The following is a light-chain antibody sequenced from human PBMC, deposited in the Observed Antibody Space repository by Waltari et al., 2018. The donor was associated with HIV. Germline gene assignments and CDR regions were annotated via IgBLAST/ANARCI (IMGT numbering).Light chain of an antibody. V-gene: IGLV2-14*01. CDR2: EVS. J-gene: IGLJ2*01. Sequence: QSALTQPASVSGSPGQSITIPCTGTSREVGGYNYVPRYQQHTGKAPKLMIYEVSNRPSGVSNRFSGSKSGNTASLTISGLQAEDEADYYCSSYTSSSTPYVVFGGGTKLTVL. CDR3: SSYTSSSTPYVV. CDR1: SREVGGYNY.